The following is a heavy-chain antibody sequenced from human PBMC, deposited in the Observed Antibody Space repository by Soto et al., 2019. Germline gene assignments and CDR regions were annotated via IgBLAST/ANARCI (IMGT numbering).Heavy chain of an antibody. J-gene: IGHJ4*02. CDR1: GGSISISSYY. CDR2: IYYSGST. CDR3: ARIKRANDRPFDY. Sequence: SETLSLTSTVSGGSISISSYYWCWIRQPPGKGQEGIGRIYYSGSTYYNPSLKSRVTIYVDTSKNQFSRKLSSVTAADTAVYYCARIKRANDRPFDYWGQGTLVTVSS. V-gene: IGHV4-39*01.